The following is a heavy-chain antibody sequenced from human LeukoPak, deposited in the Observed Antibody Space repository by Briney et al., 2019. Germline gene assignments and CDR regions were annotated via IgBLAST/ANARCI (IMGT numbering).Heavy chain of an antibody. CDR1: GGTFSSYA. D-gene: IGHD5-12*01. J-gene: IGHJ4*02. CDR3: ARGPPVYSGYEPDDY. CDR2: INPSGGST. V-gene: IGHV1-46*01. Sequence: ASVKVSCKASGGTFSSYAISWVRQAPGQGLEWMGIINPSGGSTSYAQKFQGRVTMTRDTSTSTVYMELSSLRSEDTAVYYCARGPPVYSGYEPDDYWGQGTLVTVSS.